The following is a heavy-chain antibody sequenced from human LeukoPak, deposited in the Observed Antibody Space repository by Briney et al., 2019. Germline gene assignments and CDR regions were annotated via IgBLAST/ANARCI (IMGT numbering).Heavy chain of an antibody. D-gene: IGHD6-19*01. CDR1: GFTFSDYY. Sequence: GGSLRLSCAATGFTFSDYYMSWIRQAPGKGLEWVSYISSSGSTIYYADSVKGRFTTSRDNAKNSLYLQMNSLRAEDTAVYYCARDIAVAGTHYYYGMDVWGQGTTVTVSS. CDR2: ISSSGSTI. V-gene: IGHV3-11*01. J-gene: IGHJ6*02. CDR3: ARDIAVAGTHYYYGMDV.